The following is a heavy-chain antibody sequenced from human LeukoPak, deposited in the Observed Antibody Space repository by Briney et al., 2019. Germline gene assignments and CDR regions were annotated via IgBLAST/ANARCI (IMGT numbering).Heavy chain of an antibody. D-gene: IGHD2-2*01. Sequence: PGGSLRLSCAASGFTLNTYSMNWVRQAPGKGLEWVSSISFSSSYIYYAESVRGRFTISRDNAKNSLFLQMNSLRIEDTAVYYCARGRYCTSARCSGPGDWFDPWGQGTLVSVSS. CDR1: GFTLNTYS. CDR2: ISFSSSYI. J-gene: IGHJ5*02. V-gene: IGHV3-21*01. CDR3: ARGRYCTSARCSGPGDWFDP.